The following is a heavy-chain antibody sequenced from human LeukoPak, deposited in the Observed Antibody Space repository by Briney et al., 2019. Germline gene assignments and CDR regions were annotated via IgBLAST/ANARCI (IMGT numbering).Heavy chain of an antibody. CDR1: GFTFSSYW. V-gene: IGHV3-7*03. J-gene: IGHJ4*02. Sequence: QAGGSLRLSCAASGFTFSSYWMSWVRQAPGKGLEWVANIKQDGSEKYYVDSVKGRFTISRDNSKNTLYLQMNSLRAEDTAVYYCAKDTRYGDYFPCDYWGQGTLVTVSS. CDR2: IKQDGSEK. D-gene: IGHD4-17*01. CDR3: AKDTRYGDYFPCDY.